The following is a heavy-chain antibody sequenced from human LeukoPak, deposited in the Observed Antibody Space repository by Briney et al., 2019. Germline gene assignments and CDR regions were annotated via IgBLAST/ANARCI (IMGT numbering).Heavy chain of an antibody. J-gene: IGHJ4*02. CDR2: IYYSGST. CDR1: GGSISSYY. V-gene: IGHV4-59*01. D-gene: IGHD6-19*01. Sequence: SETLSLTCAVSGGSISSYYWSWIRQPPGKGLEWIGYIYYSGSTNYNPSLKSRVTISVDTSKNQFSLKLSSVTAADTAVYYCARVATIWRSGWYFDYWGQGTLVTVSS. CDR3: ARVATIWRSGWYFDY.